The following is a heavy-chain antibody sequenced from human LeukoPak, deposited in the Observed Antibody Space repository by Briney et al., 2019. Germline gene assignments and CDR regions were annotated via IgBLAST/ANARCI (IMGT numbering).Heavy chain of an antibody. J-gene: IGHJ4*02. D-gene: IGHD1-26*01. CDR3: ARLASGSYSLDY. CDR1: GFTFSSFS. CDR2: TRNKGNSYTT. Sequence: GGSLRLSCAASGFTFSSFSMDWVRQAPGKGLEWVGRTRNKGNSYTTENAASVKGRFTISRDDSKNSLYLQMNSLKTEDTAVYYCARLASGSYSLDYWGQGTLVTVSS. V-gene: IGHV3-72*01.